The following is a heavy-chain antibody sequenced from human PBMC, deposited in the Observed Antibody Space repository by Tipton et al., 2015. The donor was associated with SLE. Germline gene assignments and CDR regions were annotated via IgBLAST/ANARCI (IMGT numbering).Heavy chain of an antibody. CDR2: IKSKTDGGTT. Sequence: LTCAVYGGSFSGYYWSWVRQAPGKGLEWVGRIKSKTDGGTTDYAAPVKGRFTISRDDSKNTLYLQMNSLKTEDTAVYYCTTASDAFDIWGQGTMVTVSS. V-gene: IGHV3-15*01. CDR1: GGSFSGYY. CDR3: TTASDAFDI. J-gene: IGHJ3*02.